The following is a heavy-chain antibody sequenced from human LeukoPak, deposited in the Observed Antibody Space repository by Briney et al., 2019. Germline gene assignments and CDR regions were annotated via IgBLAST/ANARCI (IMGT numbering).Heavy chain of an antibody. CDR1: GFIFSNYW. J-gene: IGHJ6*03. V-gene: IGHV3-74*01. Sequence: GGSLRLSCAASGFIFSNYWMHWVRQVPGRGLVWVSRISADGRTTDYADSVKGRFTISRDNAKNMLYLQMDNLRVEDTAEYYCESTTDTYYISYMDVWGKGTTVTVSS. CDR2: ISADGRTT. CDR3: ESTTDTYYISYMDV. D-gene: IGHD4-11*01.